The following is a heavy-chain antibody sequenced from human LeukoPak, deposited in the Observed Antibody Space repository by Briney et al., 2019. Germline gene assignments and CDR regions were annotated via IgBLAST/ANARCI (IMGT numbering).Heavy chain of an antibody. CDR1: GFTFSDYY. V-gene: IGHV3-11*01. D-gene: IGHD6-19*01. CDR2: ISSSGSTI. Sequence: PGGSLRLSCAASGFTFSDYYMSWIRQAPGKGLEWVSYISSSGSTIYYADSVKGRFTISRDNAKNSLNLQMNSLRAEDTAVYYCARDPESGYSSGWPGMDVWGQGTTVTVSS. J-gene: IGHJ6*02. CDR3: ARDPESGYSSGWPGMDV.